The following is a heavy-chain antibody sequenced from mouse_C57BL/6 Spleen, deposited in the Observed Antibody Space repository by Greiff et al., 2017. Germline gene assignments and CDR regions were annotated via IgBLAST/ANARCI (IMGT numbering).Heavy chain of an antibody. Sequence: VQLQQSGAELMKPGASVKLSCKASGYTFTGYWIEWVKQRPGHGLEWIGEIYPGSGGTNYNEKFKGKATVTADTSSNTAYMQLSSLTTDDSALYYCARDFGSCYVAWFADWGQGTLVTVS. D-gene: IGHD1-1*01. J-gene: IGHJ3*01. CDR2: IYPGSGGT. CDR1: GYTFTGYW. V-gene: IGHV1-9*01. CDR3: ARDFGSCYVAWFAD.